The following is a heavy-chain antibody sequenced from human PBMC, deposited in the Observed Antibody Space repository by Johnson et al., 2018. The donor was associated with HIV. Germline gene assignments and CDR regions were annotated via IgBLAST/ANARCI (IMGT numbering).Heavy chain of an antibody. Sequence: MQLVESGGGLVQPGGSLRLSCAASGFTFDDYAMHWVRQAPGKGLVWVSRINTDGSATTYADSVKGRFTISRDNSKNTLYLQMNSLRAEDTAVYYCAKDCGRWLQSDAFDIWGQGTMVTVSS. CDR1: GFTFDDYA. V-gene: IGHV3-23*04. CDR2: INTDGSAT. CDR3: AKDCGRWLQSDAFDI. J-gene: IGHJ3*02. D-gene: IGHD5-24*01.